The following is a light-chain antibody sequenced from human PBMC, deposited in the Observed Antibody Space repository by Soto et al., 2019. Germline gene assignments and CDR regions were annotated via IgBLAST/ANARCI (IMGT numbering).Light chain of an antibody. CDR1: QSVSRY. J-gene: IGKJ4*01. Sequence: EIVLTQSPATLSLSPGERATLSSRASQSVSRYLAWYQQKPGQAPRLLIYDASNRATGIPARFSSSGSGTDFTLTISSLEPEDFAVYYCQQRSDWPSTFGGGTKVQIK. V-gene: IGKV3-11*01. CDR3: QQRSDWPST. CDR2: DAS.